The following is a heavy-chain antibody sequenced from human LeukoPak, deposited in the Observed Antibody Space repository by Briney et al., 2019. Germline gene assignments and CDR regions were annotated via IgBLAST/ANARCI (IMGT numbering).Heavy chain of an antibody. V-gene: IGHV4-38-2*02. D-gene: IGHD6-19*01. Sequence: SETLSLTCTVSGYSISSGCYWGWIRQPPGKGLEWIGSIYHSGSTYYNPSLKSRVTISVDTSKNQFSLKLSSVTAADTAVYYCARVLTGSGWYDYWGQGTLVTVSS. CDR2: IYHSGST. J-gene: IGHJ4*02. CDR1: GYSISSGCY. CDR3: ARVLTGSGWYDY.